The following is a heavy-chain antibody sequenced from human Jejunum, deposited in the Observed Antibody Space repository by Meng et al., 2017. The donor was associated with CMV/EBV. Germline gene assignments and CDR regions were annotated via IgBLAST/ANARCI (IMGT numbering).Heavy chain of an antibody. CDR1: FTVRTYP. D-gene: IGHD4-17*01. V-gene: IGHV3-23*01. Sequence: FTVRTYPMAGVRQAPGKGLEWVSGITDSGGSTNYADSVQGRFTISRDNSRNTVFLQMDGLRVDDTAVYFCAKDWISLYGPTSSDYWGQGTRVTVSS. J-gene: IGHJ4*02. CDR2: ITDSGGST. CDR3: AKDWISLYGPTSSDY.